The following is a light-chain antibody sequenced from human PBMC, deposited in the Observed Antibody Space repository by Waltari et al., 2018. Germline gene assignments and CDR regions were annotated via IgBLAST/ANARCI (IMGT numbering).Light chain of an antibody. CDR1: QSISKY. J-gene: IGKJ1*01. V-gene: IGKV3-20*01. CDR3: QQYESLPVT. Sequence: EIVLTQSPGTLSLSPGERPTLSCRASQSISKYLAWYQQKPGQAPRLLIYHASSRAAGNPDRFSGSGSGTDFSLSISRLEPEDFAVYYCQQYESLPVTFGQGTKVEIK. CDR2: HAS.